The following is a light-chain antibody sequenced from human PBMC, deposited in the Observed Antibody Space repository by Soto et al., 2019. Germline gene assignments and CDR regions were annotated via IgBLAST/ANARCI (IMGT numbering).Light chain of an antibody. CDR1: SSDVGFYNY. CDR3: TSYTTSSTYV. Sequence: QSVLTQPASVSRSPGQSIAISCTGTSSDVGFYNYVSWYQQHPGKAPKLMVYDVNNRPSGVSNRFSGSKSGNTASLTISGLQAEDEADYYCTSYTTSSTYVFGTGTKVTV. J-gene: IGLJ1*01. CDR2: DVN. V-gene: IGLV2-14*03.